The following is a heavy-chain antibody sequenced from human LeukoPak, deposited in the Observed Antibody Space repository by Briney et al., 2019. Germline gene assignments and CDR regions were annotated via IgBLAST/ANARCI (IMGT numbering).Heavy chain of an antibody. J-gene: IGHJ4*02. D-gene: IGHD3-3*01. CDR2: ISGSGGST. CDR1: GFTFSSYA. Sequence: GASLRLSCAASGFTFSSYAMSWVRRAPGKGLEWVSAISGSGGSTYYADSVKGRFTISRDNSKNTLCLQMNSLRAEDTAVYYCAKDQRFLEWLAGYYFDYWGQGTLVTVSS. V-gene: IGHV3-23*01. CDR3: AKDQRFLEWLAGYYFDY.